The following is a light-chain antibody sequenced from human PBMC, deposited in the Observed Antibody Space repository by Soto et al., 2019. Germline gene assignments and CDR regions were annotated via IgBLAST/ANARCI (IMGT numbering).Light chain of an antibody. CDR1: SXNIGNNY. J-gene: IGLJ1*01. V-gene: IGLV1-51*01. CDR3: GAWDSSLSAYV. CDR2: DDN. Sequence: QSVLTQPPSVSAAPRQKVTISCSGSSXNIGNNYVSWYQQLPGTAPRLLIYDDNKRPSGIPDRFSGSKSGTSATLGITGLQTGDEADYYCGAWDSSLSAYVFGTGTKVT.